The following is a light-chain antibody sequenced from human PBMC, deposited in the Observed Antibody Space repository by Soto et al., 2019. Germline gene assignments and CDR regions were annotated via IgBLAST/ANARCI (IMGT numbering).Light chain of an antibody. CDR2: GAS. CDR1: QTVSSSY. J-gene: IGKJ1*01. Sequence: EIVMTQSPATLSLSPGERATLSCRGGQTVSSSYLAWYQQKPGQAPRLLIYGASSRATGIPDRFSGSGSGTEFTLTISSLQSEDFAVYYCQQYNNWPPITFGQGTKVDI. CDR3: QQYNNWPPIT. V-gene: IGKV3D-15*01.